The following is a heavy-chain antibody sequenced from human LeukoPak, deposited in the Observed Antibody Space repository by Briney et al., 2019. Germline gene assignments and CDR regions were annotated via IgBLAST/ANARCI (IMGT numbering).Heavy chain of an antibody. V-gene: IGHV3-7*01. Sequence: PGGSLRLSCEASGFTFNSHWMNWVRQAPGKVLKWLANIRPDGSEAVYVDSVRGRFTISRDNAKNLVYLQMNNLRAEDTAVYYCSGRSGFSSIYWGQGVLVTVSS. D-gene: IGHD2-2*01. CDR1: GFTFNSHW. CDR2: IRPDGSEA. J-gene: IGHJ4*02. CDR3: SGRSGFSSIY.